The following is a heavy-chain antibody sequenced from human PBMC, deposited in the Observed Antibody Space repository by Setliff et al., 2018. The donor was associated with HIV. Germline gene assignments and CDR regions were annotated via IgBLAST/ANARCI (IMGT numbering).Heavy chain of an antibody. D-gene: IGHD3-9*01. V-gene: IGHV4-39*07. CDR1: GGSISRSTYF. J-gene: IGHJ3*02. Sequence: PSETLSLTCTVSGGSISRSTYFWGWIRQPPGKGLEWIGAMSSNGKTYYNPSLKSRVTISIDSSKNQVSLKLTSVTAADTAVYYCARYKCINFACVGFDIWGQGTVVTVSS. CDR2: MSSNGKT. CDR3: ARYKCINFACVGFDI.